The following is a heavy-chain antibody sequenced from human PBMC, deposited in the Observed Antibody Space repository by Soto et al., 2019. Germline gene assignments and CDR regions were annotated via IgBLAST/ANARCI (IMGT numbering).Heavy chain of an antibody. D-gene: IGHD3-22*01. CDR3: ASSYYYDNSAYYPFDY. CDR2: INTYNGNT. J-gene: IGHJ4*02. CDR1: GYTFTNYG. V-gene: IGHV1-18*01. Sequence: ASVKVSCKASGYTFTNYGISWVRQAPEQGLEWMGWINTYNGNTNHAQKLQGRVTMTTDTSTSTAYMELRSLRSDDTAVYYCASSYYYDNSAYYPFDYWGQGTLVTVSS.